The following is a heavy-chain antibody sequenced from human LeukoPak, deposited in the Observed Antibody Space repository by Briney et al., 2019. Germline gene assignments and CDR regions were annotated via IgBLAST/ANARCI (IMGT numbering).Heavy chain of an antibody. CDR1: GGSISSGGYS. J-gene: IGHJ6*03. D-gene: IGHD3-22*01. CDR3: ARVAEDSGMIEYMDV. Sequence: SQTLPLTCAVSGGSISSGGYSWSWIRQPPGKGLEWIGYIYHSGSTYYNPSLKSRVTISVDRSKNQFSLKLSSVTAADTAVYYCARVAEDSGMIEYMDVWGKGTTVTVSS. CDR2: IYHSGST. V-gene: IGHV4-30-2*01.